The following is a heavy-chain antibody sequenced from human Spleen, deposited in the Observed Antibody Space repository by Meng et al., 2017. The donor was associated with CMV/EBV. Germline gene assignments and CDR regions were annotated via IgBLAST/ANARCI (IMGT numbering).Heavy chain of an antibody. D-gene: IGHD1-26*01. CDR2: INSDGSST. Sequence: GESLKISCAASEFTFSNYWMHWVRQAPGKGLVWVSRINSDGSSTTYADSVKGRFTISRDNAKNTLYLQLNSLRAEDTAVYYCARDGPGGSYYFDYWGQGTLVTVSS. V-gene: IGHV3-74*01. CDR1: EFTFSNYW. J-gene: IGHJ4*02. CDR3: ARDGPGGSYYFDY.